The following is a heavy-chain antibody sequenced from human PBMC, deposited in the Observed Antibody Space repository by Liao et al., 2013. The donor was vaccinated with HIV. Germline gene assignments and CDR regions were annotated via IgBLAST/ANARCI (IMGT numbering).Heavy chain of an antibody. CDR2: INQSGGT. CDR1: GGPFNGYY. V-gene: IGHV4-34*02. J-gene: IGHJ2*01. CDR3: ARGGWSLDL. Sequence: QVQIQQWGAGLLKPSENLSLTCAVYGGPFNGYYWNWIRETPGKGLEWIGEINQSGGTNYNPSLKSRVTLSLDTSKYQFSLNLTSVTAADTAVYYCARGGWSLDLWGRGTLVTVSS.